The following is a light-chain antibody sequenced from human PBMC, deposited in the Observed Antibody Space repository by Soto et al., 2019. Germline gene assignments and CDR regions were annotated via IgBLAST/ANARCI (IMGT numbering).Light chain of an antibody. J-gene: IGKJ5*01. CDR3: QQRSNWPN. CDR2: DAS. Sequence: EIVLAQSPGTMSQPPGEIATLSCRASQSIGTYLGWYQQKPGQAPSLLIYDASNRATGIPARFSGSGSGTDFTLTISSLDPEDFAVYFCQQRSNWPNFGQGTRLEIK. V-gene: IGKV3-11*01. CDR1: QSIGTY.